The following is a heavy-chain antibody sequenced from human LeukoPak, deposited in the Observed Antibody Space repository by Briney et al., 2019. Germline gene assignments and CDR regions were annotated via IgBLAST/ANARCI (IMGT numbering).Heavy chain of an antibody. V-gene: IGHV3-9*01. Sequence: GGSLRLSCAAFGFTFDDYAMHWVRQGPGKGLEWGSGISWNSGNIGYADSVKGRFTISRDNAKNSLFLQMNSLRTEDTALYYCAKDKGSSWSGGFDYWGQGILVTVSS. CDR2: ISWNSGNI. D-gene: IGHD6-13*01. J-gene: IGHJ4*02. CDR3: AKDKGSSWSGGFDY. CDR1: GFTFDDYA.